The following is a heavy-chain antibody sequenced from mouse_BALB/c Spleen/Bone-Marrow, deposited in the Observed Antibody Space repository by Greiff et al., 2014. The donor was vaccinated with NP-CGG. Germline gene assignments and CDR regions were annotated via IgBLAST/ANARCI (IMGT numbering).Heavy chain of an antibody. CDR1: GYTFTDYN. V-gene: IGHV1S29*02. Sequence: EVQLQQSGPELVKPGASVKISCKASGYTFTDYNMHWVKQSHGKSLEWIGYIYPYNGGTSYNQKFKSEATLTVDNSSSTAYMELRSLTSEDSAVYYCARSYGNWYFDVWGAGTTVTVSS. J-gene: IGHJ1*01. D-gene: IGHD2-10*02. CDR3: ARSYGNWYFDV. CDR2: IYPYNGGT.